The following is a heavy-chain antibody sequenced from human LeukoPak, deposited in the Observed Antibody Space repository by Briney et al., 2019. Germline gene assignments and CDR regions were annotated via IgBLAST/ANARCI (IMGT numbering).Heavy chain of an antibody. D-gene: IGHD6-13*01. CDR2: IYTSGST. Sequence: SETLSLTCTVSGGSISSYYWSWIRQPAGKGLEWIGRIYTSGSTNYNPSLKSRVTMSVDTSKNQFSLKLSSVTAADTAVYYCARDWSIAAAGREEYYFDYWGQGTLVTVSS. V-gene: IGHV4-4*07. CDR1: GGSISSYY. CDR3: ARDWSIAAAGREEYYFDY. J-gene: IGHJ4*02.